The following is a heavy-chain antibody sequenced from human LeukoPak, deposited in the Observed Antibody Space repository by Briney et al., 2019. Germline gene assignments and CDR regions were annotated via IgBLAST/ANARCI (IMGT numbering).Heavy chain of an antibody. CDR2: IRYDGSNK. CDR3: AARGRRDP. Sequence: GGSLRLSCAASGFTFSSYSMNWVRQAPGKGLEWVAFIRYDGSNKYYADSVKGRFTIPRDNSKNTLYLQMNSLRAEDTAVYYCAARGRRDPWGRGTLVTVSS. V-gene: IGHV3-30*02. J-gene: IGHJ5*02. CDR1: GFTFSSYS. D-gene: IGHD3-10*01.